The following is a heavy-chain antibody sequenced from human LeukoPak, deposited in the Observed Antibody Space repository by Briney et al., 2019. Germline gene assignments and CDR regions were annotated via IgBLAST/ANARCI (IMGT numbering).Heavy chain of an antibody. Sequence: SSETLSLTCTVSGGSISSSSYYWGWIRQPPGKGLEWIGSIYYSGSTYYNPSLKSRVTISVDTSKNQFSLKLSSVTAADTAVYYCARGLLRFLEWLSPDYWGQGTLVTVSS. CDR2: IYYSGST. J-gene: IGHJ4*02. CDR3: ARGLLRFLEWLSPDY. D-gene: IGHD3-3*01. CDR1: GGSISSSSYY. V-gene: IGHV4-39*07.